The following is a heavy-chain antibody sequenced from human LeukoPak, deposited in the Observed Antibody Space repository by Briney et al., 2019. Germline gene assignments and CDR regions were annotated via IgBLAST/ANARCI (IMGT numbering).Heavy chain of an antibody. Sequence: GGSLRLSCAASGFTFSDYNMNWVRQAPGKGLEWVSCISVRHDNTEYADSVRGRFTISRDNSRNTVWLQMNSLRAEDTAVYFCAKGRGEACNSAGDSWGQGTLVTVSS. D-gene: IGHD2/OR15-2a*01. V-gene: IGHV3-23*01. CDR1: GFTFSDYN. CDR2: ISVRHDNT. CDR3: AKGRGEACNSAGDS. J-gene: IGHJ4*02.